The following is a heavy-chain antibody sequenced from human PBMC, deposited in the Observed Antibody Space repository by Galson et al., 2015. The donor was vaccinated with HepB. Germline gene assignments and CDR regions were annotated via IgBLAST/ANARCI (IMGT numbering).Heavy chain of an antibody. CDR3: AREGIAAPTNAVDY. CDR1: GGTFSTYA. CDR2: ITPIFGTP. J-gene: IGHJ4*02. V-gene: IGHV1-69*13. Sequence: SLKVSCKAPGGTFSTYAFSWVRQAPGQGLEWMGGITPIFGTPNYAQKFQGRVTITADESTSTAYMELSSLRSEDTAGDYCAREGIAAPTNAVDYWGQGTQVTVSS. D-gene: IGHD6-13*01.